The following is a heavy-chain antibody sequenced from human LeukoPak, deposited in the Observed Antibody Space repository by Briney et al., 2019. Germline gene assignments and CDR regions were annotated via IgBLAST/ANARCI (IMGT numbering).Heavy chain of an antibody. CDR2: INPNSGGT. Sequence: ASVKVSCKASGYTFTGYYMHWVRQAPGQGLEWMGRINPNSGGTNYAQKFQGRVTMTRDTSISTAYMELSRLRSDDTAVYYCASGYYYGSGSYYSSRDNDYWGQGTLVTVSS. J-gene: IGHJ4*02. V-gene: IGHV1-2*06. CDR3: ASGYYYGSGSYYSSRDNDY. CDR1: GYTFTGYY. D-gene: IGHD3-10*01.